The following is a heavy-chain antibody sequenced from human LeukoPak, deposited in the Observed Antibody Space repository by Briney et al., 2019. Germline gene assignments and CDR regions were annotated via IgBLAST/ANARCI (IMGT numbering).Heavy chain of an antibody. CDR1: GGSISSYY. CDR2: IYYSGST. CDR3: AGLLAGVGGGVYYYYGMDV. J-gene: IGHJ6*02. Sequence: PSETLSLTCTVSGGSISSYYWSWIRQPPGKGLEWIGYIYYSGSTNYNPSLTSRVTISVDTSKNQFSLKLSSVTAADTAVYYCAGLLAGVGGGVYYYYGMDVWGQGTTVTVSS. V-gene: IGHV4-59*08. D-gene: IGHD3-16*01.